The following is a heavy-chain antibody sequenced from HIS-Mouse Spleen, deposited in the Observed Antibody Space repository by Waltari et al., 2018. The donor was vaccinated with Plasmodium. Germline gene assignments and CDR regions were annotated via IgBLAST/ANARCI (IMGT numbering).Heavy chain of an antibody. CDR2: IYYSGST. J-gene: IGHJ4*02. CDR3: ARRGGSYYYFDY. V-gene: IGHV4-39*01. D-gene: IGHD1-26*01. Sequence: QLQLPESGPGLVKPSETLSLTCTVSGGSNSSRSYYWGWIRQPPGKGLEWIGSIYYSGSTYYNPSLKSRVTISVDTSKNQFSLKLSSVTAADTAVYYCARRGGSYYYFDYWGQGTLVTVSS. CDR1: GGSNSSRSYY.